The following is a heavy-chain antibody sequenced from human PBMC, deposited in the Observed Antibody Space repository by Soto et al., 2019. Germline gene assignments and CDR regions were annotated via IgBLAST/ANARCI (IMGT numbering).Heavy chain of an antibody. V-gene: IGHV3-23*01. CDR3: AKTPYDFWSSGQYLFDH. CDR2: ISGSGGTT. CDR1: GFTFSSYS. D-gene: IGHD3-3*01. Sequence: GGSLRLSCAASGFTFSSYSMNWVRQAPGKGLECVSGISGSGGTTFYADSVKGRFTISRDNSKKTLYLQMNSLRAEDTAVYYCAKTPYDFWSSGQYLFDHWGQGTLVTVSS. J-gene: IGHJ4*02.